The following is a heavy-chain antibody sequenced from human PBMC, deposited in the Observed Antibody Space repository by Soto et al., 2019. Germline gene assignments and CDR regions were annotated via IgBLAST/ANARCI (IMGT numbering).Heavy chain of an antibody. V-gene: IGHV1-2*02. CDR2: IRPNDGRT. CDR1: GYTFTDYY. D-gene: IGHD6-19*01. J-gene: IGHJ4*02. CDR3: AREVDSSGCFSH. Sequence: QVPLVQSGAEVKRPGASVRVSCKASGYTFTDYYLHWVRQAPGQGLEWMGWIRPNDGRTKYAQKFQGRVTMTRDTSIATAYMELSRLTSDDPAVYFCAREVDSSGCFSHWGQGSLVTVSS.